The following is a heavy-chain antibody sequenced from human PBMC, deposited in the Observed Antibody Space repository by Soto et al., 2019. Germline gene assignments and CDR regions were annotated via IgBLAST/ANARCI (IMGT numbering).Heavy chain of an antibody. CDR3: ARGSPGATPIIYYYYGMDV. J-gene: IGHJ6*02. Sequence: SETLSLTCTVSGGSISSGGYYWSWIRQHPGKGLEWIGYIYYSGSTYYNPSLKSRVTISVDTSKNQFSLKLSSVTAADTAVYYCARGSPGATPIIYYYYGMDVWGQGTTVTVSS. CDR1: GGSISSGGYY. V-gene: IGHV4-31*03. D-gene: IGHD1-26*01. CDR2: IYYSGST.